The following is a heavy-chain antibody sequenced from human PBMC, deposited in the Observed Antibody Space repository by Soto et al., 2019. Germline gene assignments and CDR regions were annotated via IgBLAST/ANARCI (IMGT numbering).Heavy chain of an antibody. J-gene: IGHJ6*02. D-gene: IGHD2-2*01. CDR1: GFTFSSYS. CDR3: ARVRSYWSITSCGGGGTEKDV. Sequence: PGGSLRLSCAASGFTFSSYSMNWVRQAPGKGLEWVSYISSSSSTIYYADSVKGRFTISRDNAKNSLYLQMNSLRDEDTAVYYCARVRSYWSITSCGGGGTEKDVWGQGTTVTVS. V-gene: IGHV3-48*02. CDR2: ISSSSSTI.